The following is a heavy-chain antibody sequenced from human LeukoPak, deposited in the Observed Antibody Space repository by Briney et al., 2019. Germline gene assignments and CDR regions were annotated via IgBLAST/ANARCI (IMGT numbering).Heavy chain of an antibody. CDR1: GFSFHDYA. D-gene: IGHD4-17*01. Sequence: GGSLRLSCAASGFSFHDYAMHWVRQAPGKGLEWVSGISWNSGSIGYADSVKGRFTISRDNAKNSLYLQMNSLRAEDTALYYCAKALATVTTALDYWGQGTLVIVSS. V-gene: IGHV3-9*01. CDR2: ISWNSGSI. CDR3: AKALATVTTALDY. J-gene: IGHJ4*02.